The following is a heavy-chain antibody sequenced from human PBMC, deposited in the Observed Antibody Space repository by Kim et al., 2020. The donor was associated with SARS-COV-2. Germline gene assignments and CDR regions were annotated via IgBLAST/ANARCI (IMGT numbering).Heavy chain of an antibody. CDR2: IYSGGST. V-gene: IGHV3-53*01. Sequence: GGSLRLSCAASGFTVSSNYMSWVRQAPGKGLEWVSVIYSGGSTYYADSVKGRFTISRDNSKNTLYLQMNSLRAEDTAVYYCARACGGDTWYFDLWGRGTLVTVSS. D-gene: IGHD2-21*01. J-gene: IGHJ2*01. CDR3: ARACGGDTWYFDL. CDR1: GFTVSSNY.